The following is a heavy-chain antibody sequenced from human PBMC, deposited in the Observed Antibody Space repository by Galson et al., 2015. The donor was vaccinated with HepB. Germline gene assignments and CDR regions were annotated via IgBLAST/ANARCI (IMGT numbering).Heavy chain of an antibody. Sequence: PALVKPTQTLTLTCTFSGFSLSTSGVGVGWIRQPPGKALEWLALIYWNDDKRYNPSLNSRLTITKDTSENQVVLTLSNVDPVDTATYYCARNKVCSRYTIGYWGQGTLVIVSS. J-gene: IGHJ4*02. CDR2: IYWNDDK. V-gene: IGHV2-5*01. CDR3: ARNKVCSRYTIGY. CDR1: GFSLSTSGVG. D-gene: IGHD6-13*01.